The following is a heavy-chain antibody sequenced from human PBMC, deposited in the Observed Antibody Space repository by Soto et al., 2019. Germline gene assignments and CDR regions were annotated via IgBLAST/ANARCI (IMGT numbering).Heavy chain of an antibody. Sequence: QVQLVQSGAEVKKPGASVKVSCKASGYTFTSYYMHWVRQAPGQGLEWMGIINPSGGSTTYAQKFQGRVTITRDTSTSTVYMELSSLRSEDTAVYYCTRVYCSGGGCYSIDYWGQGTLVTVSS. CDR2: INPSGGST. V-gene: IGHV1-46*03. CDR3: TRVYCSGGGCYSIDY. J-gene: IGHJ4*02. CDR1: GYTFTSYY. D-gene: IGHD2-15*01.